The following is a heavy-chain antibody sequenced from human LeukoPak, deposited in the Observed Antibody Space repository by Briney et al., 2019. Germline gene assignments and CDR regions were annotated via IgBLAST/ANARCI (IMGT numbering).Heavy chain of an antibody. V-gene: IGHV1-2*02. Sequence: ASVKVSCKASGYTFTGYYMHWVRQAPGQGLEWMGWINPNSGGTNYAQKFQGRVTMTRDTSISTAYMELSRLRSDDTAVYYCARVLTIFGVASFDYWGQGTLVTVSS. J-gene: IGHJ4*02. D-gene: IGHD3-3*01. CDR2: INPNSGGT. CDR3: ARVLTIFGVASFDY. CDR1: GYTFTGYY.